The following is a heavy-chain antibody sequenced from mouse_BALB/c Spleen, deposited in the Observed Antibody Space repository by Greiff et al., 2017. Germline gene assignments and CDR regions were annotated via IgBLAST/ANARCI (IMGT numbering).Heavy chain of an antibody. Sequence: DVLLVESGGGLVKPGGSLKLSCAASGFTFSSYAMSWVRQTPEKRLEWVASISSGGSTYYPDSVKGGFTISRDNARNILYLQMSSLRAEDTAMYYCAREDRDNSYAMDYWGQGTSVTVSS. CDR1: GFTFSSYA. V-gene: IGHV5-6-5*01. CDR2: ISSGGST. J-gene: IGHJ4*01. CDR3: AREDRDNSYAMDY. D-gene: IGHD1-3*01.